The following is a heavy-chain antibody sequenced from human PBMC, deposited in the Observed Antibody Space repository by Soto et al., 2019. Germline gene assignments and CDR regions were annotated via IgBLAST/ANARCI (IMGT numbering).Heavy chain of an antibody. V-gene: IGHV5-51*01. J-gene: IGHJ3*02. CDR3: ARYAPDAFDI. Sequence: XESLKVSCKGSGCSFTSYWIGWVRQMPGKGLEWMGIIYPGDSDTRYSPSFQGQVTISADKSISTAYLQWSSLKASDTAMYYCARYAPDAFDIWGQGPMVTVSS. CDR2: IYPGDSDT. CDR1: GCSFTSYW. D-gene: IGHD2-2*01.